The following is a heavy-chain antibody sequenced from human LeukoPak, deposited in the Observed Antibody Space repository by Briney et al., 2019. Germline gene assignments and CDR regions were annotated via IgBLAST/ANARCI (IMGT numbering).Heavy chain of an antibody. Sequence: ASVKVSCKASGGTFSSYAISWVRQAPGQGLEWMGGTIPIFGTANYAQKFQGRVTITADESTSTAYMELSSLRSEDTAVYYCARAGLTTVVSFYYYYGMDVWGQGTTVTVSS. J-gene: IGHJ6*02. CDR3: ARAGLTTVVSFYYYYGMDV. CDR1: GGTFSSYA. V-gene: IGHV1-69*13. CDR2: TIPIFGTA. D-gene: IGHD4-23*01.